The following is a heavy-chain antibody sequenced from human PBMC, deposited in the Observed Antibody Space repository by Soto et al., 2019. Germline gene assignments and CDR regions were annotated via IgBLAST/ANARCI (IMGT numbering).Heavy chain of an antibody. D-gene: IGHD3-9*01. V-gene: IGHV4-30-4*01. CDR3: ARAHYDILTGYPTHASDI. Sequence: SETLSLTCTVSGVSVSSGDYYWSWIRQPPGKGLEWIGYIYYTGRTYYNPSLKGRVIISVDTSKNQFSLKLSSVTAAEKAVYYCARAHYDILTGYPTHASDIWGQGTMVTVSS. CDR1: GVSVSSGDYY. J-gene: IGHJ3*02. CDR2: IYYTGRT.